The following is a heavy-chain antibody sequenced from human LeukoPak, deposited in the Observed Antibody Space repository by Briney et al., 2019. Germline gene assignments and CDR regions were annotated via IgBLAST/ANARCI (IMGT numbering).Heavy chain of an antibody. J-gene: IGHJ4*02. CDR1: GFTFSNAW. Sequence: PGGSLRLSCAASGFTFSNAWMSWVRQAPGKGLEWVGRIKSKTDGGTTDYAAPVQGRFTISRDDSKNTLYLQMNSLKTEDTAVYYCTTVSSDYVWGSYRTYYFDYWGQGTLVTVSS. D-gene: IGHD3-16*02. V-gene: IGHV3-15*01. CDR3: TTVSSDYVWGSYRTYYFDY. CDR2: IKSKTDGGTT.